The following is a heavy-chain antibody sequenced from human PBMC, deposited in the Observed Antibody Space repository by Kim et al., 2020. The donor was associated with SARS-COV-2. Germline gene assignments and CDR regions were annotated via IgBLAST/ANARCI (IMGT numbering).Heavy chain of an antibody. Sequence: GGSLRLSCAASGFAFSNYWMSWVRQAPGKWLESVANIKQDGSEKYYVDSVKGRFTVSRDNAENSLYLQMNGLRAEDTAVYYCARDLSGSKDALSIWGQGTRVSVSS. CDR3: ARDLSGSKDALSI. D-gene: IGHD1-26*01. CDR1: GFAFSNYW. J-gene: IGHJ3*02. V-gene: IGHV3-7*03. CDR2: IKQDGSEK.